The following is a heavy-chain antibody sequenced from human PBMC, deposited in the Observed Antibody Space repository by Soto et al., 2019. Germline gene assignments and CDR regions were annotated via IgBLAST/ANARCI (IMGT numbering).Heavy chain of an antibody. CDR1: GGSISSSSYY. CDR2: IYYSGST. Sequence: PSETLSLTCTVSGGSISSSSYYWGWIRQPPGKGLEWIGSIYYSGSTNYNPSLKSRVTISVDTSKNQFSLKLSSVTAADTAVYYCARHPWGYIAVADYYFDYWGQGTLVTVSS. CDR3: ARHPWGYIAVADYYFDY. J-gene: IGHJ4*02. V-gene: IGHV4-39*01. D-gene: IGHD6-19*01.